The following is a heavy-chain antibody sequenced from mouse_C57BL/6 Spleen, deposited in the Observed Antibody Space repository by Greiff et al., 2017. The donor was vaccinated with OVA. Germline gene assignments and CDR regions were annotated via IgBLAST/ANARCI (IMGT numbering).Heavy chain of an antibody. CDR1: GFTFSDYY. J-gene: IGHJ4*01. D-gene: IGHD1-3*01. Sequence: EVHLVESEGGLVQPGSSMKLSCTASGFTFSDYYMAWVRQVPEKGLEWVANINYDGSSTYYLDSLKSRFIISRDNAKNILYLQMSSLKSEDTATYYCAREALDYAMDYWGQGTSVTVSS. CDR2: INYDGSST. V-gene: IGHV5-16*01. CDR3: AREALDYAMDY.